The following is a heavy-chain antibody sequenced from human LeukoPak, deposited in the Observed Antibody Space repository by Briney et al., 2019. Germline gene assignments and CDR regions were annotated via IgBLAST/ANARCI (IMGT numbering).Heavy chain of an antibody. V-gene: IGHV4-38-2*01. CDR1: GYSISSGYY. CDR2: IYHSGST. J-gene: IGHJ3*02. Sequence: PSETLSLTCAVSGYSISSGYYWGWIRQPPGKGLEWIGSIYHSGSTYYNPSLKSRVTISVDTSKNHFSLKLSSVTAADTAVYYCSSGRGAFDIWDKGQWSPSLQ. CDR3: SSGRGAFDI. D-gene: IGHD3-10*01.